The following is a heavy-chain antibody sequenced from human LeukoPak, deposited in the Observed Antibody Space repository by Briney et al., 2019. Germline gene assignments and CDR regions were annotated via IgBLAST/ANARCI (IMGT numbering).Heavy chain of an antibody. CDR1: GYTFTNYG. CDR2: ISGYNGNT. V-gene: IGHV1-18*01. J-gene: IGHJ3*02. Sequence: ASVKVSCKASGYTFTNYGITWVRQAPGQGLEWMGWISGYNGNTNYAQKLQGRITMTTDTSTSTVYMELRSLRSDDTAVYYCARDEGYFDPHGFDIWGQGTVVTVSS. CDR3: ARDEGYFDPHGFDI. D-gene: IGHD3-9*01.